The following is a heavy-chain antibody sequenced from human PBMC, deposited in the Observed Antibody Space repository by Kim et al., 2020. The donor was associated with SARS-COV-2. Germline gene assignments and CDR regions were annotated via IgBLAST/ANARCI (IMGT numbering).Heavy chain of an antibody. Sequence: ADSVKGRFTISRDNAKNSLYLQMNSLRAEDTAVYYCARDYYDSSGAPFDYWGQGTLVTVSS. D-gene: IGHD3-22*01. V-gene: IGHV3-21*01. J-gene: IGHJ4*02. CDR3: ARDYYDSSGAPFDY.